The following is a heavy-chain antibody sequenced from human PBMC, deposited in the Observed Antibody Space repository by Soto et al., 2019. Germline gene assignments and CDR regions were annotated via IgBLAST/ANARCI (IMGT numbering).Heavy chain of an antibody. Sequence: SETLSLTCTVSGGSISSGGYYWSWIRQHPGEGLEWIGYIYYSGSTYYNPSLKSRVTISVDTSKNQFSLKLSSVTAADTAVYYCSRTHFDWLSVYDWGKGTLVTVSS. CDR2: IYYSGST. D-gene: IGHD3-9*01. CDR3: SRTHFDWLSVYD. V-gene: IGHV4-31*03. CDR1: GGSISSGGYY. J-gene: IGHJ4*02.